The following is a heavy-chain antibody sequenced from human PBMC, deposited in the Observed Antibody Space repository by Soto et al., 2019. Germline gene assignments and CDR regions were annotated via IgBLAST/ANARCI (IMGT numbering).Heavy chain of an antibody. CDR1: GGSISSGGYY. D-gene: IGHD3-3*01. V-gene: IGHV4-31*03. J-gene: IGHJ6*03. CDR2: IYYSGST. Sequence: QVQLQESGPGLVKPSQTLSLTCTVSGGSISSGGYYWSWIRQHPGKGLEWIGYIYYSGSTYYNPSLKSRVTISVDTSKNQFSLKLSSVTAADTAVYYCARGHDFWSGSNYYYYYMDVWGKGTTVTVSS. CDR3: ARGHDFWSGSNYYYYYMDV.